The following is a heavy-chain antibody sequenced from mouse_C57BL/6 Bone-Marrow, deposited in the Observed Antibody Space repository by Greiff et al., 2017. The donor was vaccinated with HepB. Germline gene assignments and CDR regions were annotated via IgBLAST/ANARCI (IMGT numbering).Heavy chain of an antibody. V-gene: IGHV7-3*01. CDR1: GFTFTDYY. J-gene: IGHJ2*01. CDR2: IRNKANGYTT. CDR3: ARSTPDGYYFDY. Sequence: EVKLQESGGGLVQPGGSLSLSCAASGFTFTDYYMSWVRQPPGKALEWLGFIRNKANGYTTEYSASVKGRFTISRDNSQSILYLQMNALRAEDSATYYCARSTPDGYYFDYWGQGTTLTVSS. D-gene: IGHD2-3*01.